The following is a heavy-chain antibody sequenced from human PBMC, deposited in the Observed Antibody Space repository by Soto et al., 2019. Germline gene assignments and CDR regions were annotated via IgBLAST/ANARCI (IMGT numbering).Heavy chain of an antibody. CDR2: IYYSGST. CDR3: ARSSNAIIGKMNLDH. CDR1: GGSISSYY. J-gene: IGHJ4*01. D-gene: IGHD1-20*01. V-gene: IGHV4-59*12. Sequence: SETLSLTCTVSGGSISSYYWSWIRQPPGKGLEWIGYIYYSGSTNYNPSLKSRVTISLDKSKNEVSLKLSSVTAADTAIYYCARSSNAIIGKMNLDHWGHGILVTVSS.